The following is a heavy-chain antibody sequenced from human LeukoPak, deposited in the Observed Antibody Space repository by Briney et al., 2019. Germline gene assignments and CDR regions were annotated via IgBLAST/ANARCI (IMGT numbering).Heavy chain of an antibody. Sequence: PGGSLRLSCAASGFTFRSHWMHWVRQVPGKGLVWVSHISTDGTTTNYADSVKGRFTISRDNAKNSLSLQMNSLRVDDTAVYYCARNQHWSRDIWGQGILVTVSS. J-gene: IGHJ4*02. V-gene: IGHV3-74*01. CDR3: ARNQHWSRDI. CDR1: GFTFRSHW. D-gene: IGHD2-8*02. CDR2: ISTDGTTT.